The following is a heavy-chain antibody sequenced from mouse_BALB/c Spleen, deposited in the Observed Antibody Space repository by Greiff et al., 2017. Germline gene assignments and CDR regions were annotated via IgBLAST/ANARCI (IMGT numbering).Heavy chain of an antibody. Sequence: VQLQESGAELVRPGTSVKVSCKASGYAFTNYLIEWVKQRPGQGLEWIGVINPGSGGTNYNEKFKGKATLTADKSSSTAYMQLSSLTSDDSAVYFCARNDYDEGDYWGQGTTLTVSS. D-gene: IGHD2-4*01. V-gene: IGHV1-54*03. CDR3: ARNDYDEGDY. CDR1: GYAFTNYL. CDR2: INPGSGGT. J-gene: IGHJ2*01.